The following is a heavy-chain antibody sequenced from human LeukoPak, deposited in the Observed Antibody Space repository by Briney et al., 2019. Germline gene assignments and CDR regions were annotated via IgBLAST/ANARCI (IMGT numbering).Heavy chain of an antibody. V-gene: IGHV3-30*04. Sequence: GGSLRLSCAASGFTFSSYVMHWVRQAPGKGLEWVAIISYDGSNEYYADSVKGRFTISRENSKNTMYLQMNSLRAADTAVYYCAKVTYGSGTYGAFDYWGQGTLVTVSS. CDR3: AKVTYGSGTYGAFDY. CDR1: GFTFSSYV. J-gene: IGHJ4*02. CDR2: ISYDGSNE. D-gene: IGHD3-10*01.